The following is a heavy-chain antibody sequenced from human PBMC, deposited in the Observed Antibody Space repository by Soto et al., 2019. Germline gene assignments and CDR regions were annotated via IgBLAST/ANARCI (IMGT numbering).Heavy chain of an antibody. CDR1: GYTFTGYY. Sequence: ASVKVSCKASGYTFTGYYMHWVRQAPGQGLEWMGWINPNSGGTNYAQKFQGWVTMTRDTSISTAYMELSRLRSDDTAVYYCARVPPFWSSSHWFDPWGQGTLVTVSS. D-gene: IGHD3-3*01. J-gene: IGHJ5*02. CDR3: ARVPPFWSSSHWFDP. V-gene: IGHV1-2*04. CDR2: INPNSGGT.